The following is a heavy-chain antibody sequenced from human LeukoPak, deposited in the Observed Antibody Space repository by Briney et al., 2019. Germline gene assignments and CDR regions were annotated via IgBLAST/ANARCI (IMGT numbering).Heavy chain of an antibody. CDR2: IWYDGSNK. D-gene: IGHD3-22*01. V-gene: IGHV3-33*06. J-gene: IGHJ4*02. CDR3: AKGSDSSGYYDDY. Sequence: GGSLRLSCAASGFTFSSYWMSWVRQAPGKGLEWVAVIWYDGSNKYYADSVKGRFTISRDNSKNTLYLQMNSLRAEDTAVYYCAKGSDSSGYYDDYWGQGTLVTVSS. CDR1: GFTFSSYW.